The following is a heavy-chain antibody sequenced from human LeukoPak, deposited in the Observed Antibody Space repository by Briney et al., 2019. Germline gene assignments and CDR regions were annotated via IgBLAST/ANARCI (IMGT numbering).Heavy chain of an antibody. CDR1: GGSISSHY. CDR3: AKSSGRGNWFDP. J-gene: IGHJ5*02. V-gene: IGHV4-59*11. D-gene: IGHD3-10*01. CDR2: IYYSGST. Sequence: TSETLSLTCTVSGGSISSHYWSWLRQPPGKGLEWIGYIYYSGSTNYNPSLKSRVTISVDTSKNQFSLKLSSVTAADTAVYYCAKSSGRGNWFDPWGQGTLVTVSS.